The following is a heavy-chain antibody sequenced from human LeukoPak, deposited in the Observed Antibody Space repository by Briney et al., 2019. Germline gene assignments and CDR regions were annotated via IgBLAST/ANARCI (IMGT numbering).Heavy chain of an antibody. CDR3: ASLSSSGYYLDAFEL. Sequence: SGGSLRLSCAASGFTFSDHHMSWIRQAPGKGLEGVSFIGRSGSPMYYADSVKCRFTISRDNAKNSLFLQMNSLRTDDTAVYYCASLSSSGYYLDAFELWGQGTLVTVPS. CDR2: IGRSGSPM. D-gene: IGHD3-22*01. V-gene: IGHV3-11*04. J-gene: IGHJ3*01. CDR1: GFTFSDHH.